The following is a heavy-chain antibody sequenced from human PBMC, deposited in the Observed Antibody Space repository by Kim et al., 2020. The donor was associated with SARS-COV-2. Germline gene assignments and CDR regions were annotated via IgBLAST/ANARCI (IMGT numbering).Heavy chain of an antibody. Sequence: SETLSLTCTVSGGSISSCGYYWSWLRQHPGKGLEWISYIYYSGSTYYNPSLKSRVTISVDTSKTQFSLKLRSVTAADTAVYYCDRDPRRNPVPGGYYYYYGMDVWGQGTTVTVSS. J-gene: IGHJ6*02. D-gene: IGHD1-1*01. CDR3: DRDPRRNPVPGGYYYYYGMDV. CDR1: GGSISSCGYY. CDR2: IYYSGST. V-gene: IGHV4-31*03.